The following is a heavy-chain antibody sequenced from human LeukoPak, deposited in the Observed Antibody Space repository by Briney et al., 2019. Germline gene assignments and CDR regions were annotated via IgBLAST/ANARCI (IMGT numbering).Heavy chain of an antibody. CDR1: GGSIRGYY. J-gene: IGHJ5*02. Sequence: SETLSLTCNVSGGSIRGYYWSWIRQPPGKGLEWIGYIYYSGSTNYNPSLKSRVTISVDTSKNQFSLKLSSVTAADTAVYYCARDPGSGSYYNWFDPWGQGTLVTVSS. V-gene: IGHV4-59*01. CDR3: ARDPGSGSYYNWFDP. CDR2: IYYSGST. D-gene: IGHD3-10*01.